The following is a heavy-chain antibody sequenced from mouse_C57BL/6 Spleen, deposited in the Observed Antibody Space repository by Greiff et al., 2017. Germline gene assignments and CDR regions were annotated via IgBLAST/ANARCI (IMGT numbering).Heavy chain of an antibody. Sequence: VQLQQSGGGLVKPGGSLKLSCAASGFTFSDYGMHWVRQAPEKGLEWVAYISSGSSTIYYADTVKGRFTISRDNAKNTLFLQMTSLRSEDTAMYYCARYDYDEGYYFDYWGQGTTLTVSS. CDR2: ISSGSSTI. CDR1: GFTFSDYG. V-gene: IGHV5-17*01. D-gene: IGHD2-4*01. CDR3: ARYDYDEGYYFDY. J-gene: IGHJ2*01.